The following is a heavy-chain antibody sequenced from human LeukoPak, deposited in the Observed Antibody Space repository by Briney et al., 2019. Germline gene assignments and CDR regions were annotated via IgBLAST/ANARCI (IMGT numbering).Heavy chain of an antibody. Sequence: GGSLRLSCAASGVTFSSYGMHWVRPAPGKGVGGGAVIWYDGSNKYYADSVKGRLTISRDNSKNTLYLQMNSLRAEDTAVYYCARPAYGDYYFDYWGQGTLVTVSS. CDR3: ARPAYGDYYFDY. D-gene: IGHD4-17*01. CDR1: GVTFSSYG. CDR2: IWYDGSNK. J-gene: IGHJ4*02. V-gene: IGHV3-33*01.